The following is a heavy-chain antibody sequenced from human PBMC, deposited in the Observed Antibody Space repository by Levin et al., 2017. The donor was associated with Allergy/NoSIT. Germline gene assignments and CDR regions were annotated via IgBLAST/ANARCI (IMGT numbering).Heavy chain of an antibody. J-gene: IGHJ3*02. CDR2: IYPSDSDT. CDR3: ARHGKTSLRFDAFDI. V-gene: IGHV5-51*01. CDR1: GYSFTSHW. Sequence: ASVKVSCKGSGYSFTSHWIGWVRQMPGKGLEWMGIIYPSDSDTRYSPSFQGQVTISADKSISTAYLQWSSLKASDTAIYYCARHGKTSLRFDAFDIWGQGTMVTVSS.